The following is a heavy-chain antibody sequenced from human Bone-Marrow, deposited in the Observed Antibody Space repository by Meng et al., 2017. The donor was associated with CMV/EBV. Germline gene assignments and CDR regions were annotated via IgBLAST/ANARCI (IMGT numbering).Heavy chain of an antibody. V-gene: IGHV4-59*01. Sequence: SETLSLTCTVYGGSISSYYWSWIRQPPGKGLEWIGYIYYSGSTNYNPPLKSRVTISVDTSKNQFSLKLSSVTAADTAVYYCARVNVIGKLPYYYYGMDVWGQGTTVTVSS. J-gene: IGHJ6*02. CDR1: GGSISSYY. CDR2: IYYSGST. CDR3: ARVNVIGKLPYYYYGMDV. D-gene: IGHD3-16*02.